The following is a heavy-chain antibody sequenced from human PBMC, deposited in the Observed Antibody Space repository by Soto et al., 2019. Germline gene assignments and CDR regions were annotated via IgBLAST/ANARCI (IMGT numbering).Heavy chain of an antibody. J-gene: IGHJ4*02. Sequence: GGAVRVSCVASGVSCSSKEVSWVRQAPGKGLEWVSVFDGSVGHTYYTNSVKGRFTISNDNSKNTLSLQMNSLKAEDTAVYFCAKHLLFDSGSALDFWGRGPQASGSA. CDR1: GVSCSSKE. CDR2: FDGSVGHT. D-gene: IGHD1-26*01. V-gene: IGHV3-23*01. CDR3: AKHLLFDSGSALDF.